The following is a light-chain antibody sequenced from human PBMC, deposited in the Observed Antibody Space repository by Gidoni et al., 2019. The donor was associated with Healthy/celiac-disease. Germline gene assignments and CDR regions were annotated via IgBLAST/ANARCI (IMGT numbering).Light chain of an antibody. J-gene: IGKJ4*01. Sequence: EIVLTQSPATLSWSPGERATLACRASQSGSNYLAWYQQKPGQAPRLLIYDASNRATGIPARFSGSGSGTDFTLTISSLEPEDFAVYYCQQRSNWPPXTFGGGTKVEIK. V-gene: IGKV3-11*01. CDR2: DAS. CDR3: QQRSNWPPXT. CDR1: QSGSNY.